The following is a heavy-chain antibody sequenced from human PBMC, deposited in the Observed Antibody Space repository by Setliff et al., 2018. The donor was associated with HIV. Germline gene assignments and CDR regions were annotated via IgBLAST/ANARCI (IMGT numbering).Heavy chain of an antibody. J-gene: IGHJ6*03. V-gene: IGHV4-61*05. D-gene: IGHD5-18*01. CDR3: ARRGGYSYGYMDV. CDR2: IYYSGSS. Sequence: SETLSLTCTVSGGSISSSSYYWGWIRQPPGKGLEWIGYIYYSGSSIYNPSLKSRVTISVDTSKKQFSLKLSSVTAADTAVYYCARRGGYSYGYMDVWGKGTTVTVSS. CDR1: GGSISSSSYY.